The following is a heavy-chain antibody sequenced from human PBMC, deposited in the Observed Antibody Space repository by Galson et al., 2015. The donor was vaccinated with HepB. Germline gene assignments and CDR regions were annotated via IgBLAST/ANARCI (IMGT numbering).Heavy chain of an antibody. D-gene: IGHD2-15*01. Sequence: SVKVSCKASGYTFSSYSITWVRQAPGQGLEWVGWISPYNRDTNYARKLQGRVTMTIDTSTSTAYMELRSLRSDDTAVYYCPRGALVVVVNATQNNWFDPWGQGTPVTVSS. CDR2: ISPYNRDT. V-gene: IGHV1-18*01. CDR1: GYTFSSYS. J-gene: IGHJ5*02. CDR3: PRGALVVVVNATQNNWFDP.